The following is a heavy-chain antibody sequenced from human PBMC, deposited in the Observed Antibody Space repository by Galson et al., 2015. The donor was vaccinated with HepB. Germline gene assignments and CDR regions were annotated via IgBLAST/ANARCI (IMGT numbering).Heavy chain of an antibody. CDR2: IWYDGSNK. CDR3: ARDWGNGGSSSGDFAY. D-gene: IGHD1-26*01. CDR1: GFTFSSYG. J-gene: IGHJ4*02. Sequence: SLRLSCAASGFTFSSYGMHWVRQAPGKGLEWVAVIWYDGSNKYYADSVKGRFTISRDNSKNTLYLQMNSLRAEDTAVYYCARDWGNGGSSSGDFAYGGQGTLCTAPS. V-gene: IGHV3-33*01.